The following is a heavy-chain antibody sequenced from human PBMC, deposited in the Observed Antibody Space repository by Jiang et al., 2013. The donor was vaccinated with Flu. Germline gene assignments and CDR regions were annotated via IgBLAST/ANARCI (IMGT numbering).Heavy chain of an antibody. Sequence: VQLLESGGGLVQPGESLRLSCAASGFTFSSYWMTWVRQAPGKGLEWVANINYDGTEINSAGSVKGRFTISRNNARNSLYLQMNNVRADDTAMYFCARDPYDSGGYAAFDIWGQGTMVTVSS. CDR3: ARDPYDSGGYAAFDI. J-gene: IGHJ3*02. D-gene: IGHD3-22*01. CDR2: INYDGTEI. CDR1: GFTFSSYW. V-gene: IGHV3-7*03.